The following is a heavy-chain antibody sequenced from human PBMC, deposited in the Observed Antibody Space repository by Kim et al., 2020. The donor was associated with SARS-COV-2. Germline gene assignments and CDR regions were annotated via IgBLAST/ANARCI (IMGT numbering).Heavy chain of an antibody. J-gene: IGHJ4*02. CDR3: ATLRLVGGDYNN. V-gene: IGHV5-51*01. Sequence: GESLKISCKGSGYRFTHYWIAWVRQMPGKGLESMGIIHPDDSDTRYSPSFQGQVTLSVDKSIDTAHVQWSSLKASDTATYYCATLRLVGGDYNNWGQGTLVTVSS. CDR1: GYRFTHYW. D-gene: IGHD4-4*01. CDR2: IHPDDSDT.